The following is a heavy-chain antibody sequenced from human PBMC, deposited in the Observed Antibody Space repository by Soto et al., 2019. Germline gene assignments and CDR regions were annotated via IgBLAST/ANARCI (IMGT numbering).Heavy chain of an antibody. CDR3: ARGYDYVWGSYRYTSWFDP. V-gene: IGHV1-2*04. CDR2: INPNSGGT. J-gene: IGHJ5*02. D-gene: IGHD3-16*02. Sequence: AASVKVSCKASGYTFTGYYMHWVRQAPGQGLEWMGWINPNSGGTNYAQKFQGWVTMTRDTSISTAYMELSRLRSDDTAVYYCARGYDYVWGSYRYTSWFDPWGQGTLVTVSS. CDR1: GYTFTGYY.